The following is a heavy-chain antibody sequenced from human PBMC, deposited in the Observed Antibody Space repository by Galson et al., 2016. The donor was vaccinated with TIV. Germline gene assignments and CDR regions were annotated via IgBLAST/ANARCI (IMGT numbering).Heavy chain of an antibody. CDR3: ARAASMANHSFFGMDL. CDR1: GGTFSNFA. V-gene: IGHV1-69*05. Sequence: SVKVSCKASGGTFSNFAISWVRQAPGQGLEWIGGIIPRSGALKYAQRFQGRVTMTKDESRRTADMELSSLRPDDTAVYYCARAASMANHSFFGMDLWGQGTTVIVSS. D-gene: IGHD2/OR15-2a*01. J-gene: IGHJ6*02. CDR2: IIPRSGAL.